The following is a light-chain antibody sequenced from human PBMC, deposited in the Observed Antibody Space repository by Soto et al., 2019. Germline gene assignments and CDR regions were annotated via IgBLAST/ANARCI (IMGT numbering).Light chain of an antibody. V-gene: IGLV2-14*01. J-gene: IGLJ3*02. CDR2: EVS. CDR1: SSDVGGYNY. CDR3: SSYTSSRV. Sequence: QSVLTQPASVSRSPGQSITISCTGTSSDVGGYNYVSWYQQHPGKAPKLMIYEVSNRPSGVSNRFSGSKSGNTASLTISGLQAEDEADYYCSSYTSSRVFGGGTKLTVL.